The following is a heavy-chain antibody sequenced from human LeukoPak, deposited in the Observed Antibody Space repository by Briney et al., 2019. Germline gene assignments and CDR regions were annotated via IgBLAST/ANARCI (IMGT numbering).Heavy chain of an antibody. D-gene: IGHD1-26*01. CDR1: GGSISSSNYY. CDR3: ARGLSGSYQIDY. V-gene: IGHV4-39*07. CDR2: IYYSGST. Sequence: SETLSLTCTVSGGSISSSNYYWGWIRQPPGKGLEWIGSIYYSGSTYYNPSLESRVTISVDTSKNQFSLKVTSVTAADTAVYYCARGLSGSYQIDYWGQGTLVTVSS. J-gene: IGHJ4*02.